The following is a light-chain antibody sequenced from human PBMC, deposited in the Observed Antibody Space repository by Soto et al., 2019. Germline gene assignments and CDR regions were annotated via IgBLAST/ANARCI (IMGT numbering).Light chain of an antibody. CDR3: QHFGSAPQT. V-gene: IGKV1-27*01. CDR1: QGIRHY. J-gene: IGKJ1*01. CDR2: EAS. Sequence: DIQMTQSPSSLSASVGDRVTITCRASQGIRHYLAWYQQKPGKVPKLLIYEASNLQSGVPSRFRGGGSGTEFTVTISILQPGDVATYYCQHFGSAPQTFGQGTKVEIK.